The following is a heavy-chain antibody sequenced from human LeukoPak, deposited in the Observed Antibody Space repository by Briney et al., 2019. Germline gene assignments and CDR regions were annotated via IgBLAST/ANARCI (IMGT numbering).Heavy chain of an antibody. CDR2: IIPIFGTA. J-gene: IGHJ4*02. CDR1: GGTFSIYA. CDR3: ARVNIAARQSVSDAYDY. D-gene: IGHD6-6*01. V-gene: IGHV1-69*01. Sequence: ASVKVSFNASGGTFSIYAISLVRQAPGQGLEWMGGIIPIFGTANYAQKFQGRVTITADESTSTAYMELSSLRSEDTAVYYCARVNIAARQSVSDAYDYWGQGTLVTVSS.